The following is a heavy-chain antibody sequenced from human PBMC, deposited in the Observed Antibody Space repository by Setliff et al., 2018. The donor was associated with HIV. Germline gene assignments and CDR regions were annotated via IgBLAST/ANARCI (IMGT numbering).Heavy chain of an antibody. CDR1: GYTFTDYY. Sequence: ASVKVSCKASGYTFTDYYMHWVRQAPGQGLEWMGWINPKSGGTNSALKFQGRVTMTRDTSISTAYMELSRLRSDDTAVYYCARDPGYKSTWYGVFDIWGQGTMVT. D-gene: IGHD6-13*01. CDR3: ARDPGYKSTWYGVFDI. J-gene: IGHJ3*02. V-gene: IGHV1-2*02. CDR2: INPKSGGT.